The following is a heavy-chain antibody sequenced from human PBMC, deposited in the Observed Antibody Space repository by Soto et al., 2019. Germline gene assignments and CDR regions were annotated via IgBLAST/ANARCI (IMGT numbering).Heavy chain of an antibody. CDR2: ISGSGGST. CDR3: AKEFRAGIAAAGTDAFDI. Sequence: EVQLLESGGGLVQPGGSLRLSCAASGFTFSSYAMSWVRQAPGKGLEWVSAISGSGGSTYYADSVKGRFTISRDNSKNTLYLQMSSLRAEDTAVYYCAKEFRAGIAAAGTDAFDIWGQGTMVTVSS. CDR1: GFTFSSYA. J-gene: IGHJ3*02. V-gene: IGHV3-23*01. D-gene: IGHD6-13*01.